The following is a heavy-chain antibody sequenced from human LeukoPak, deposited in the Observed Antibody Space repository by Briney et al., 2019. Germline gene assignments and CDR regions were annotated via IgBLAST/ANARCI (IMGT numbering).Heavy chain of an antibody. Sequence: SETLSLTCAVSGGSISSSNWWSWVRQPPGKGLEWIGEIYHSGSTNYNPSLKSRVTISVDTSKNQFSLKLSSVTAADTAVYYCARKKGYCSGGSCYSKGYYYYMDVWGKGTTVTVSS. J-gene: IGHJ6*03. CDR1: GGSISSSNW. CDR2: IYHSGST. V-gene: IGHV4-4*02. CDR3: ARKKGYCSGGSCYSKGYYYYMDV. D-gene: IGHD2-15*01.